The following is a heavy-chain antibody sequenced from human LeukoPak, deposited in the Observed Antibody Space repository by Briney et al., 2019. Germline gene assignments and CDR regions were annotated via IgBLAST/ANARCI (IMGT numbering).Heavy chain of an antibody. Sequence: SETLSLTCAVYGGSFSGYYWSWIRQPPGKGLEWIGEINHSGSTYYNPSLKSRVTISVDTSKNQFSLKLSSVTAADTAVYCCATRNFQHWGQGTLVTVSS. CDR1: GGSFSGYY. V-gene: IGHV4-34*01. J-gene: IGHJ1*01. CDR2: INHSGST. CDR3: ATRNFQH.